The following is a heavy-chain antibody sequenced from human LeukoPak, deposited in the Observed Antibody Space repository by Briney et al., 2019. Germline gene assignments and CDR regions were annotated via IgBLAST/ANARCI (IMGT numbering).Heavy chain of an antibody. CDR1: GGSISSGDYY. D-gene: IGHD2-2*01. CDR3: AREPISSTSRFAP. CDR2: IYYSGST. J-gene: IGHJ5*02. V-gene: IGHV4-30-4*01. Sequence: SETLSLTCTVSGGSISSGDYYWSWIRQPPGKGLEWIGYIYYSGSTYYNPSLKSRVTISVDTSKNQFSLKLSSVTAADTAGYYCAREPISSTSRFAPWGQGTLVTVSS.